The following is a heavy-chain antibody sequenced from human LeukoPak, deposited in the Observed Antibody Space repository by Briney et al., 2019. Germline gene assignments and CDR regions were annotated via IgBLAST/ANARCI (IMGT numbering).Heavy chain of an antibody. CDR2: INHGGST. V-gene: IGHV4-34*01. CDR1: GGSFSGYY. CDR3: ARGANFYYYGMDV. J-gene: IGHJ6*02. Sequence: SETLSHTCAVYGGSFSGYYWSWIRQPPGKGLEWIGEINHGGSTNYNPSLKSRVTISVDTSKNQFSLKLSSVTAADTAVYYCARGANFYYYGMDVWGQGTTVTVSS. D-gene: IGHD2-15*01.